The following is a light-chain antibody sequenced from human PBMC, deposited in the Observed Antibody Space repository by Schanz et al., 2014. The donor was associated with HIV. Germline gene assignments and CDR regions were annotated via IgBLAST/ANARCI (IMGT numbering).Light chain of an antibody. V-gene: IGLV2-14*02. CDR1: SSDVGSYNL. J-gene: IGLJ3*02. Sequence: QSALTQPASVSGSPGQSITISCTGTSSDVGSYNLVSWYRQHPGKVPKVMIYEVTKRPSGVSNRFSGSKSGNTASLTISGLQAEDEADYYCSSYTNINSWVFGGGTKLTVL. CDR2: EVT. CDR3: SSYTNINSWV.